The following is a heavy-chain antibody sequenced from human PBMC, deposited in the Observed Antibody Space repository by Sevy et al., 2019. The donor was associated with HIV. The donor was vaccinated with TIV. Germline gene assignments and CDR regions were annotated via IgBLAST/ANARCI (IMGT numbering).Heavy chain of an antibody. V-gene: IGHV3-30*18. CDR1: GFTFSSYG. CDR3: AKHRSDYGGNSESGVVDYFDY. Sequence: GGSLRLSCAASGFTFSSYGMHWVRQAPGKGLEWVAVISYDGSNKYYADSVKGRFTISRDNSKNTLYLQMNSLRAEDTAVYYCAKHRSDYGGNSESGVVDYFDYWGQGTLVTVSS. CDR2: ISYDGSNK. J-gene: IGHJ4*02. D-gene: IGHD4-17*01.